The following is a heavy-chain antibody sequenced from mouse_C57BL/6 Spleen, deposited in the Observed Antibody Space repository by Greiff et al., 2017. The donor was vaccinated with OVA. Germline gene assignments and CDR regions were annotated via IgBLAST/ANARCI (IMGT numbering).Heavy chain of an antibody. D-gene: IGHD2-1*01. J-gene: IGHJ2*01. V-gene: IGHV1-62-2*01. Sequence: VKLQESGAELVKPGASVKLSCKASGYTFTEYTIHWVKQRSGQGLEWIGWFYPGSGSINYNEKFKDKATLTADKSTSTVYMELSRLTSEDSAVYVCARHLIYYGNYIFDYWGQGTTLTVSS. CDR1: GYTFTEYT. CDR2: FYPGSGSI. CDR3: ARHLIYYGNYIFDY.